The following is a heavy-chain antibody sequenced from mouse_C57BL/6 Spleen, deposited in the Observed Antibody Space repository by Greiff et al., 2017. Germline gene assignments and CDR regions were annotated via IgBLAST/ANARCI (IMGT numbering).Heavy chain of an antibody. CDR2: IWSGGST. V-gene: IGHV2-2*01. Sequence: VQLVESGPGLVQPSQSLSITCTVSGFSLTSYGVHWVRQSPGKGLEWLGVIWSGGSTDYNAAFISRLSISKDNSKSQVFFKMNSLQADDTAIYYCARSLYGYDEGDYYAMDYWGQGTSVTVSS. CDR1: GFSLTSYG. CDR3: ARSLYGYDEGDYYAMDY. J-gene: IGHJ4*01. D-gene: IGHD2-2*01.